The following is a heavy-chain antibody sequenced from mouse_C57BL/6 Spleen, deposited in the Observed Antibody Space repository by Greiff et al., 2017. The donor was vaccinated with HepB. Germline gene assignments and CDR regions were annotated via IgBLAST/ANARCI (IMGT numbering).Heavy chain of an antibody. CDR2: INPNNGGT. CDR1: GYTFTDYN. Sequence: EVQLQQSGPELVKPGASVKMSCKASGYTFTDYNMHWVKQSHGKSLEWIGYINPNNGGTSYNQKFKGKATLTVNKSSSTAYMELRSLTSEDSAVYYCGPVITTVVADSYYYAMDYWGQGTSVTVSS. V-gene: IGHV1-22*01. CDR3: GPVITTVVADSYYYAMDY. J-gene: IGHJ4*01. D-gene: IGHD1-1*01.